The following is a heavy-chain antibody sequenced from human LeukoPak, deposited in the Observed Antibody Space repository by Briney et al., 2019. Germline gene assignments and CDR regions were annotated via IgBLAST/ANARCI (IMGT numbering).Heavy chain of an antibody. D-gene: IGHD5-24*01. V-gene: IGHV1-69*05. CDR1: GGTFSSYA. J-gene: IGHJ3*02. Sequence: SVKVSCKASGGTFSSYAISWVRQAPGQGLEWMGGIIPIFGTANYAQKFQGRVFMTRDTSTSTVYLELSSLKAEDTAVYYCARVRDGYNDAYDIWGQGTVVTVSS. CDR3: ARVRDGYNDAYDI. CDR2: IIPIFGTA.